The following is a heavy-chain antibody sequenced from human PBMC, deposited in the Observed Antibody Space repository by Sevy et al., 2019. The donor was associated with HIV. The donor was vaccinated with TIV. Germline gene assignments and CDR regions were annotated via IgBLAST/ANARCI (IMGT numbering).Heavy chain of an antibody. Sequence: ASVKVSCKASGYTFTSFGISWVRQAPGQGPEWMAWISAYNGHTNYAQKFQGRVTMTQDISTSTVYMELRSLRSDDTAIYYCTRDLGRSPASFFDYWGQGTLVTVSS. J-gene: IGHJ4*02. V-gene: IGHV1-18*04. CDR2: ISAYNGHT. CDR3: TRDLGRSPASFFDY. CDR1: GYTFTSFG. D-gene: IGHD2-15*01.